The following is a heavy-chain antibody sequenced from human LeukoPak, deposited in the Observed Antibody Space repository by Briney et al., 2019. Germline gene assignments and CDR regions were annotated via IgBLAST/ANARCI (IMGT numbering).Heavy chain of an antibody. CDR3: AKDVGGDAYNYFDY. CDR1: GFTFSTYW. D-gene: IGHD5-24*01. V-gene: IGHV3-7*01. Sequence: GGSLRLSCAASGFTFSTYWMSWVRQAPGKGLEWVANIKQDGSETHYVDSVRDRFTISRDNSKNTLYLQMNSLWAEDTAVYYCAKDVGGDAYNYFDYWGQGTLVTVSS. J-gene: IGHJ4*02. CDR2: IKQDGSET.